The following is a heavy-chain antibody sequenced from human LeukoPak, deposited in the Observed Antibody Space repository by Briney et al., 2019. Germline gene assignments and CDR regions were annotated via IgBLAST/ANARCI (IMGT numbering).Heavy chain of an antibody. CDR2: IIPIFGTA. CDR3: ATEMEQWLAQGEFDY. CDR1: GGTFISYA. J-gene: IGHJ4*02. V-gene: IGHV1-69*05. D-gene: IGHD6-19*01. Sequence: SVKVSFKASGGTFISYAISWVRQAPGQGLEWMGRIIPIFGTANYAQKFQGRVTITTDESTSTAYMELSSLRSEDPAVYYCATEMEQWLAQGEFDYWGQGHLVTVSS.